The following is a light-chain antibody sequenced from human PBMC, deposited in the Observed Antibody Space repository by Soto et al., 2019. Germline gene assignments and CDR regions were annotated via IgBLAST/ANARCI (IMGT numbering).Light chain of an antibody. CDR1: KSVSSN. J-gene: IGKJ2*01. V-gene: IGKV1-39*01. CDR2: ATS. Sequence: DIQMTQSPASLSASVGDRVTITCRASKSVSSNLNWYQQKPGKAPRLLIYATSSLPSGVPSRFSGSESGTDFTLTISSLQPEDFATYYCQQSYSTPPYTFGQGTKLE. CDR3: QQSYSTPPYT.